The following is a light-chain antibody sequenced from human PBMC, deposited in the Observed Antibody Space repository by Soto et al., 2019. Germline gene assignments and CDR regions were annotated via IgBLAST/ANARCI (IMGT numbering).Light chain of an antibody. CDR2: EVS. V-gene: IGLV2-23*02. CDR1: SSDVGSYNL. CDR3: CSYAGSSPAV. Sequence: QSVLTQPASVSGSPGQSITISCTGTSSDVGSYNLVSWYQQHPGKAPKLMIYEVSKRPSGVSNRFSGSKSGNTASLTISGLQAEDEADYYCCSYAGSSPAVFGGGTQLIVL. J-gene: IGLJ7*01.